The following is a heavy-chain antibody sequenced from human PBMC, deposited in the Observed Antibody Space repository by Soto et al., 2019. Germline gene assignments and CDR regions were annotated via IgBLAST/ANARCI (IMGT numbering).Heavy chain of an antibody. Sequence: QVQLVQSGAEVKKPGASVKVSCKASGYTFTSYDINWVRQATGQGLEYLGWMNPNSGNTAYVQKFQGSVTXPXXXSXSTAYMELSSLRSEDTAVYFCARGIKYGAYSRWFDPWGQGTLVTVSS. CDR2: MNPNSGNT. D-gene: IGHD4-17*01. V-gene: IGHV1-8*01. CDR3: ARGIKYGAYSRWFDP. CDR1: GYTFTSYD. J-gene: IGHJ5*02.